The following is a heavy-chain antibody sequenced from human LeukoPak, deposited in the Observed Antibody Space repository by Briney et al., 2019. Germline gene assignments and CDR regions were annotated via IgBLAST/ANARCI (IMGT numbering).Heavy chain of an antibody. CDR3: ARHRGSGYPYFDY. CDR1: GGSLSSSNYY. J-gene: IGHJ4*02. D-gene: IGHD3-22*01. V-gene: IGHV4-61*01. Sequence: SETLSLTCTVSGGSLSSSNYYWGWICQPPGKGLEWIGYIYYSGSTNYNPSLKSRVTISVDTSKNQFSLKMSSLTAADTAVYYCARHRGSGYPYFDYWGQGTLVTVSS. CDR2: IYYSGST.